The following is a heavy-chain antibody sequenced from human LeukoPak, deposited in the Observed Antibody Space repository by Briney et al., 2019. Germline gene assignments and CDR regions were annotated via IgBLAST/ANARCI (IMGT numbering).Heavy chain of an antibody. CDR1: GGSISSSSYY. J-gene: IGHJ3*02. Sequence: SETLSLTCTVSGGSISSSSYYWGWIRQPPGKGLEWIGSIYYSGSTYYNPSLKSRVTISVDTSKNQFSLKLSSVTAADTAVYYCAKEGYCSSTSCSLDAFDIWGQGTMVTVSS. CDR2: IYYSGST. D-gene: IGHD2-2*01. V-gene: IGHV4-39*07. CDR3: AKEGYCSSTSCSLDAFDI.